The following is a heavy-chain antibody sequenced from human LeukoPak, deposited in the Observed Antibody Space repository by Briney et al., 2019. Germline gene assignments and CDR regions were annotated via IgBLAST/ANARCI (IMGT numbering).Heavy chain of an antibody. V-gene: IGHV4-39*07. CDR3: ARWKAAAHAFDS. CDR2: IYYSGST. Sequence: SETLSLTCTVSGGSISSSSYYWGWIRQPPGKGLEWIGSIYYSGSTYYNPSLKSRVTISVDTSKNQFSLKLSSVTAADTAVYYSARWKAAAHAFDSWGQGTMVTVSS. CDR1: GGSISSSSYY. D-gene: IGHD6-13*01. J-gene: IGHJ3*02.